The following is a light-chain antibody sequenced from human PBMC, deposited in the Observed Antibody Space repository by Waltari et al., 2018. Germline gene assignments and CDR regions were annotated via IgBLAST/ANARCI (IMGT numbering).Light chain of an antibody. V-gene: IGLV1-47*01. CDR1: SFNIGRNS. Sequence: QSALTQPPSASGTPGQGVTISCSGSSFNIGRNSVYWYKQLSGAAPKLLMFKNDQRPSGVPDRFSGTRSGASASLAIIGLRSEDEADYYCAVWDDVLSSWVFGGGTKLTVL. CDR3: AVWDDVLSSWV. CDR2: KND. J-gene: IGLJ3*02.